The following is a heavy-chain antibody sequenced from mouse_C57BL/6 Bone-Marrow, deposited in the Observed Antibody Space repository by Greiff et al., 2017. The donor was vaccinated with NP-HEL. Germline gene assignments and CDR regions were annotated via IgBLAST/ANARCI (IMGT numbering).Heavy chain of an antibody. Sequence: VHLVEPGAELARPGASVKLSCKASGYTFTSYGISWVKQRTGQGLEWIGEIYPRSGNTYYNEKFKGKATLTADKSSSPAYMELRSLTSEDSAVYGCAIYVFGSGPCFAFWGRGTLVTVTA. CDR1: GYTFTSYG. V-gene: IGHV1-81*01. D-gene: IGHD1-1*01. CDR2: IYPRSGNT. J-gene: IGHJ3*01. CDR3: AIYVFGSGPCFAF.